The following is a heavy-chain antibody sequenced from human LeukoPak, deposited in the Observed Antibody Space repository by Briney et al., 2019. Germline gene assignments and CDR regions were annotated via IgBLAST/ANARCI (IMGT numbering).Heavy chain of an antibody. Sequence: GGSLRLSCAASGFIFSNYAMSWVRQAPGKGLEWVSAIGGRDGGTYYADSVKGRFTISRDNSKNTLYLQMNSLRAEDTAVYYCAKGLGCSGGSCPRVYYGMDVWGQGTTVTVSS. J-gene: IGHJ6*02. CDR3: AKGLGCSGGSCPRVYYGMDV. CDR1: GFIFSNYA. D-gene: IGHD2-15*01. V-gene: IGHV3-23*01. CDR2: IGGRDGGT.